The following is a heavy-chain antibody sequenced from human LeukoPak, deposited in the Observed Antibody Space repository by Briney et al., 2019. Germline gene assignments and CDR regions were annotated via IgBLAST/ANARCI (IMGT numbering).Heavy chain of an antibody. CDR1: GGTFSSYA. CDR2: IIPIFGTA. V-gene: IGHV1-69*13. D-gene: IGHD6-13*01. J-gene: IGHJ4*02. Sequence: ASVKVSCKASGGTFSSYAISWVRQAPGQGLEWMGGIIPIFGTANYAQKFQGRATITADESTSSAYMELSSLRSEDTAVYYCARVGAEGAAAGYFDYWGQGTLVTVSS. CDR3: ARVGAEGAAAGYFDY.